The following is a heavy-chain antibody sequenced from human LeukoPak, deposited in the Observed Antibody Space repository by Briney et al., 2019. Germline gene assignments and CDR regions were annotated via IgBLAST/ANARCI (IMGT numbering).Heavy chain of an antibody. CDR2: ISSGSTTI. D-gene: IGHD6-19*01. J-gene: IGHJ4*02. CDR3: ARDVEQWLVRVYYFDY. CDR1: GFTLSSYS. V-gene: IGHV3-48*01. Sequence: PGGSLRLPCATSGFTLSSYSMNWVRQAPGKGLGWVSYISSGSTTIYYADSVKGRFTISRDNAKNSLYLQMNSLRAEDTAVHYCARDVEQWLVRVYYFDYWGQGTLVTVSS.